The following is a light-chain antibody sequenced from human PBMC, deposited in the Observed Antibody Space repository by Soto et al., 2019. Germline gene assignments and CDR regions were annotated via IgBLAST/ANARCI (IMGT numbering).Light chain of an antibody. V-gene: IGKV1-39*01. CDR2: AAS. J-gene: IGKJ1*01. Sequence: DIHMTQSPSSLSASVGDIVTITCRASQTINSYLNWYQQKPGKAPKILIYAASTLQSGVPSRLSGSGSGTDFNLTISSLRPEDFATYYCQKSESTSWTCGRGTKVDIK. CDR3: QKSESTSWT. CDR1: QTINSY.